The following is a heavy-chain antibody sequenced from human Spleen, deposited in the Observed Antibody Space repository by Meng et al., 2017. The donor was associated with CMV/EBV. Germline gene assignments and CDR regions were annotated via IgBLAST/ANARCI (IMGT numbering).Heavy chain of an antibody. D-gene: IGHD3-3*01. V-gene: IGHV2-5*02. CDR3: AHRLHYDFWSGYFDY. Sequence: LKESRPTLVQPQQHLTLTCTFSGFSLSTSGVGVGWIRQPPGKALEWLALIYWDDDKRYSPSLKSRLTITKDTSKNQVVLTMTNMDPVDTATYYCAHRLHYDFWSGYFDYWGQGTLVTVSS. CDR1: GFSLSTSGVG. CDR2: IYWDDDK. J-gene: IGHJ4*02.